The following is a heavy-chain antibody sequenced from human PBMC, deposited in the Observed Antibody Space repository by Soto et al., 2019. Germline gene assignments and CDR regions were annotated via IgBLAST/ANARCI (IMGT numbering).Heavy chain of an antibody. CDR3: ARAGYCSGASCYWFDY. CDR1: GDTFSSYA. V-gene: IGHV1-69*06. J-gene: IGHJ4*02. CDR2: MIPIFGTP. Sequence: QVQLVQSGAEVKKPGSSVKVSCKASGDTFSSYAFSWVRQAPGQGLEWMGGMIPIFGTPKYAQKFQGRVTITADKSTSTAYMELSSLRSEDTAVYYCARAGYCSGASCYWFDYWGQGTLVTVSS. D-gene: IGHD2-15*01.